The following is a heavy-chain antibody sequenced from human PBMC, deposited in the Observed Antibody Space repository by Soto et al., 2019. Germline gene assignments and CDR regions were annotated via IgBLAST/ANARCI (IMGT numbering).Heavy chain of an antibody. V-gene: IGHV4-59*08. CDR2: IFYSGST. D-gene: IGHD3-10*01. CDR3: ARHTGSYPASS. CDR1: RGPINSHY. J-gene: IGHJ4*02. Sequence: QVQLQESGPGLVRPSETPSLTCTVSRGPINSHYWSWIRQPPGKGLEWIGSIFYSGSTRYNSSLKGRVTISIDRSQSHFSLRLTSVTAADTAVYYCARHTGSYPASSWGQGTLVTVSS.